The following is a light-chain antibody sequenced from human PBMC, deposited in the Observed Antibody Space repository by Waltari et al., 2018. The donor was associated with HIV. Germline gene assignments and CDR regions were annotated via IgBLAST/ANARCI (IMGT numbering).Light chain of an antibody. J-gene: IGLJ2*01. CDR1: NSNIGSSY. CDR2: DNT. CDR3: AAWDNSLTAVV. Sequence: SVLTQPPSVSAAPGQQVTVSCSGTNSNIGSSYVTWYQQLPGTAPKLLIYDNTNRPSGIPDRFSGSRSGTSATLGITELQTGDEADYFCAAWDNSLTAVVFGGGTKLTVL. V-gene: IGLV1-51*01.